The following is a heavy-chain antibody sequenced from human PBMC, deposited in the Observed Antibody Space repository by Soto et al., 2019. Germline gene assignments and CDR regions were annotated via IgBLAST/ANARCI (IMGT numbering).Heavy chain of an antibody. V-gene: IGHV3-13*01. CDR2: IGTAGDT. J-gene: IGHJ6*02. Sequence: GGSLRLSCAASGFTFSSYDMHWVRQATGKGLEWVSAIGTAGDTYYPGSVKGRFTISRENAKNSLYLQMNSLRAGDTAVYYCARGYLRGAGMDVWGQGTTVTVSS. CDR1: GFTFSSYD. CDR3: ARGYLRGAGMDV. D-gene: IGHD2-15*01.